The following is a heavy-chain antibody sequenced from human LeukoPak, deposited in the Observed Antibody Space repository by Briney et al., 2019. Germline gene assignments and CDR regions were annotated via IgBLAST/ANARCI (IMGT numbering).Heavy chain of an antibody. Sequence: PGGSLRLSCAASGFTFSNAWMTWVRQAPGKGLEWVGRIRNKANSDTTEYAASVKGRFTISRDDSKNSLFLQMNSLKTEDTAVYYCASFDSSGYLLGCWGQGTLVTVSS. V-gene: IGHV3-72*01. CDR1: GFTFSNAW. CDR2: IRNKANSDTT. CDR3: ASFDSSGYLLGC. J-gene: IGHJ4*02. D-gene: IGHD3-22*01.